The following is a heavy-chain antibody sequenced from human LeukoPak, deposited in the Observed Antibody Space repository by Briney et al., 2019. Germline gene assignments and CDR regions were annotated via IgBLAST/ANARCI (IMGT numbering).Heavy chain of an antibody. CDR1: GFTVSGSY. V-gene: IGHV3-53*01. CDR3: ARDRGYDSSGYPSSDAFDI. J-gene: IGHJ3*02. Sequence: GGSLRLSCAASGFTVSGSYMTWVRQAPGQGLEWVSLIYSGGSTYYADSVKGRFTISRDNAKNSLYLQMNSLRAEDTAVYYCARDRGYDSSGYPSSDAFDIWGQGTMVTVSS. D-gene: IGHD3-22*01. CDR2: IYSGGST.